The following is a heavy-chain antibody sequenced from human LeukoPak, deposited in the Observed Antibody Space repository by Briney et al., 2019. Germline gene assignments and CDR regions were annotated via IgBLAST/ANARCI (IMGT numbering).Heavy chain of an antibody. CDR1: GGSISSYY. Sequence: SETLSLTCTVSGGSISSYYWSWIRQPPGKGREWIGYIYYSGSTNYNPSLKSRVTISVDTSKNQFSLKLSSVTAADTAVYYCARYGGGIGEDWFDPWGQGTLVTVSS. J-gene: IGHJ5*02. CDR3: ARYGGGIGEDWFDP. D-gene: IGHD2-15*01. V-gene: IGHV4-59*01. CDR2: IYYSGST.